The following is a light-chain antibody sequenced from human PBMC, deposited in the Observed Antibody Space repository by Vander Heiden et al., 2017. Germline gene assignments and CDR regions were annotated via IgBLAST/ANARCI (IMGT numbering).Light chain of an antibody. CDR2: EVT. Sequence: SPGQSVTISCTGTSSDVGSYNRVSWYQQPPGTAPKLMIYEVTKRPSGVPDRFSGSKSGNTASLTISGLQAEDEADYYCSSYTISTTPVAFGGGTKLTVL. V-gene: IGLV2-18*02. CDR3: SSYTISTTPVA. J-gene: IGLJ2*01. CDR1: SSDVGSYNR.